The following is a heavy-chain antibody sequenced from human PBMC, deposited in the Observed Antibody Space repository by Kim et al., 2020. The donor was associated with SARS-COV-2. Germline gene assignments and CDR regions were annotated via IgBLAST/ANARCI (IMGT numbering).Heavy chain of an antibody. CDR3: ASQWLLYFDY. V-gene: IGHV4-39*01. J-gene: IGHJ4*02. CDR2: RP. D-gene: IGHD3-22*01. Sequence: RPYDHPSLKIRVPISVDPSKNQFSLKLSSVNAADTAVYYCASQWLLYFDYWGQGTLVTVSS.